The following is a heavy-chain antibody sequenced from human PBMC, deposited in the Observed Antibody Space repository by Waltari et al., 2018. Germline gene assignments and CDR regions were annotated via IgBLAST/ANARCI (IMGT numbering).Heavy chain of an antibody. D-gene: IGHD6-6*01. Sequence: QVQLVQSGAEVTKPGSSVKVSCKASGGTFSSYAIGWVRQAPGQGLEWMGGIIPIFGTANYAQKFQGRVTITADESTSTAYMELSSLRSEDTAVYYCAGSFEYSSSPKNFDYWGQGTLVTVSS. CDR1: GGTFSSYA. V-gene: IGHV1-69*12. J-gene: IGHJ4*02. CDR3: AGSFEYSSSPKNFDY. CDR2: IIPIFGTA.